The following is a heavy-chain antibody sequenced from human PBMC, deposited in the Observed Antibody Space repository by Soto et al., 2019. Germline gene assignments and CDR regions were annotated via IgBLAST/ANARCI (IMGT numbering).Heavy chain of an antibody. Sequence: GASVKVSRKASGYTFTGYYMHWVRQAPGQGLEWMGWINPNSGGTNYAQKFQGRVTMTRDTSISTAYMELSRLRSDDTAVYYCARSYCGGDCYSPPDYWGQGTLVTVSS. D-gene: IGHD2-21*02. V-gene: IGHV1-2*02. J-gene: IGHJ4*02. CDR1: GYTFTGYY. CDR2: INPNSGGT. CDR3: ARSYCGGDCYSPPDY.